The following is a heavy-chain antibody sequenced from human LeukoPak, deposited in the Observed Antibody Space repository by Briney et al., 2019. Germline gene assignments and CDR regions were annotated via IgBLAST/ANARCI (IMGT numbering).Heavy chain of an antibody. V-gene: IGHV3-30*02. CDR3: AKDNIAARRLDAFDI. CDR2: IRYDGSNK. J-gene: IGHJ3*02. CDR1: GFTFSSYG. Sequence: GGSLRLSCAASGFTFSSYGMHWVRQAPGKGLEWVAFIRYDGSNKYYADSVKGRFTISRDNSKNTLYLQMNSLRAEDTAVYYCAKDNIAARRLDAFDIWGQGTMVTVSS. D-gene: IGHD6-6*01.